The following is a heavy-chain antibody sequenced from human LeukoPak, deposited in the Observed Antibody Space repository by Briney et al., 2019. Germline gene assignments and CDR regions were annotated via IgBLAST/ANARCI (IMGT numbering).Heavy chain of an antibody. CDR3: ARESTEVTPGY. Sequence: TSVKVSCKASGYTFTSYAMHWVRQAPGQRLEWMGWINAGNGNTKYSQKFQGRVTITRDTSASTAYMELSSLRSEDTAVYYCARESTEVTPGYWGQGTLVTVSS. J-gene: IGHJ4*02. D-gene: IGHD4-23*01. CDR2: INAGNGNT. CDR1: GYTFTSYA. V-gene: IGHV1-3*01.